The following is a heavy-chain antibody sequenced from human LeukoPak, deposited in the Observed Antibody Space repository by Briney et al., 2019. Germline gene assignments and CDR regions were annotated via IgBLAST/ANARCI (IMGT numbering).Heavy chain of an antibody. CDR1: GFTFSSYA. D-gene: IGHD3-10*01. Sequence: GGSLRLSCAASGFTFSSYAMHWVRQAPGKGLEWVAVISYDGSNKYYADSVKGRFTISRDNSKNTLYLQMGSLRAEDMAVYYCAREDYYGSGSQYDYWGQGTLVTVSS. J-gene: IGHJ4*02. CDR2: ISYDGSNK. V-gene: IGHV3-30*14. CDR3: AREDYYGSGSQYDY.